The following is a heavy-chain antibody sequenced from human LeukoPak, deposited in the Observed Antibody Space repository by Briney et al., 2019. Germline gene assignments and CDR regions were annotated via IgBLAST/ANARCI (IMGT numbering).Heavy chain of an antibody. CDR1: GGSFSGYY. CDR2: INHSGST. D-gene: IGHD5-18*01. Sequence: MPSETLSLTCAVYGGSFSGYYWSWIRQPPGKGLEWIGEINHSGSTNYNPSLKSRVTISVDTSKNQFSLKLSSVTAADTAVYYCARGGNRYSYGIRIAPYNWFDPWGQGTLVTVSS. CDR3: ARGGNRYSYGIRIAPYNWFDP. V-gene: IGHV4-34*01. J-gene: IGHJ5*02.